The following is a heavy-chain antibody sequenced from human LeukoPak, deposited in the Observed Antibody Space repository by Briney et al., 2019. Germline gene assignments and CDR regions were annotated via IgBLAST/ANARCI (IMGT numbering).Heavy chain of an antibody. CDR1: GSTFSSYA. Sequence: ASVKVSCKASGSTFSSYAISWVRQAPGQGLEWMGGIIPIFGTANYAQKFQGRVTITADESTSTVYMELSSLRSEDTAVYYCARRSTGIAAAGPTSFDYWGQGTLVTVSS. CDR3: ARRSTGIAAAGPTSFDY. J-gene: IGHJ4*02. D-gene: IGHD6-13*01. V-gene: IGHV1-69*13. CDR2: IIPIFGTA.